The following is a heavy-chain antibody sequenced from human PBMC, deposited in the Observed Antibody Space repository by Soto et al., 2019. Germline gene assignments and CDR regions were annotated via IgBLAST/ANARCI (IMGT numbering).Heavy chain of an antibody. CDR3: ATSMTTVTTFSYYYGMDV. CDR2: IIPIFGTA. D-gene: IGHD4-17*01. V-gene: IGHV1-69*13. CDR1: GGTFSSYA. J-gene: IGHJ6*02. Sequence: SVKVSCKASGGTFSSYAISWVRQAPGQGLEWMGGIIPIFGTANYAQKFQGRVTITADESTSTAYMELSSLRSEDTAVYYCATSMTTVTTFSYYYGMDVWGQGTTVTVSS.